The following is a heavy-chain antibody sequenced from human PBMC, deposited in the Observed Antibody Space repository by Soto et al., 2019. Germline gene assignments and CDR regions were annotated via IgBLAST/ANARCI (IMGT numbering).Heavy chain of an antibody. CDR2: IYYSGST. V-gene: IGHV4-59*08. Sequence: QVQLQESGPGLVKPSETLSLTCTVSGGSISSYYWSWIRQPPGKGLEWIGYIYYSGSTNYNPSLKSRVTISVDTSKNQFSLKLSSVTAADTAVYYCASRYGDASDYWGQGTLVTFSS. D-gene: IGHD4-17*01. CDR1: GGSISSYY. J-gene: IGHJ4*02. CDR3: ASRYGDASDY.